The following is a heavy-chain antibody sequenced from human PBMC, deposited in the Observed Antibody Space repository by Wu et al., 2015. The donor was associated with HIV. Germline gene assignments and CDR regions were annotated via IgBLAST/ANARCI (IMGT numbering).Heavy chain of an antibody. CDR3: ARKIRFGTLTPLGSPYKFGPWKRP. CDR2: TSTSTREER. CDR1: GYNFRNYG. J-gene: IGHJ5*02. Sequence: QVQLVQSGAEVKKPGASVKVSCKAFGYNFRNYGINWVRQAPGQGLEWMGWTSTSTREERVSSEKIQGQTHHDHRQTSAKPLPYLELRSLRSDETRRFYYCARKIRFGTLTPLGSPYKFGPWKRPWGKG. V-gene: IGHV1-18*01. D-gene: IGHD3-10*01.